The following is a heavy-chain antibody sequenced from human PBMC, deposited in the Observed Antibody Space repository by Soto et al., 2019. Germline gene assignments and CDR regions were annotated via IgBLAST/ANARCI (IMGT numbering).Heavy chain of an antibody. D-gene: IGHD3-22*01. V-gene: IGHV1-2*02. CDR2: INPNSGGT. Sequence: QVQLVQSGAEVKKPGASVKVSCKASGYTFTGYYMHWVRQAPGQGLEWMGWINPNSGGTNYAQKFQGRVTMTRDTSISTAYMELSRLRSDDTAVYCCARDSRTTYYDSSGYPPDYWGQGTLVTVSS. J-gene: IGHJ4*02. CDR3: ARDSRTTYYDSSGYPPDY. CDR1: GYTFTGYY.